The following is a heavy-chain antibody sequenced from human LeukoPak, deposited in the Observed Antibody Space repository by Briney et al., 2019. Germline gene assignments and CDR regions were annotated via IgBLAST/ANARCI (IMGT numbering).Heavy chain of an antibody. CDR1: GYTFTGYY. Sequence: GASVKVSCKASGYTFTGYYMHWVRQAPGQGLEWMGWINPNSGGTNYAQKFQGRVTMTRDTSISTAYMELSRLRSDDTAVYYCARNRPSDFSRDGYNYHFDYWGQGTLVTVSS. J-gene: IGHJ4*02. CDR2: INPNSGGT. CDR3: ARNRPSDFSRDGYNYHFDY. V-gene: IGHV1-2*02. D-gene: IGHD5-24*01.